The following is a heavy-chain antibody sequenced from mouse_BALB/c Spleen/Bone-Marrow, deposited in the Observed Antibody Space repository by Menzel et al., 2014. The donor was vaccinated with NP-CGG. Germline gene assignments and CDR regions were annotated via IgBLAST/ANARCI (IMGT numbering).Heavy chain of an antibody. CDR1: GYTFTDYN. J-gene: IGHJ3*01. Sequence: EVQLQQSGPELVKPGASVKITCKASGYTFTDYNMDWVKQSHGKSLEWIGNINPNNGGTIYNQKFKGKATLTVDKSSTTAYMKLRSLTSEDTAVYYCARAGYYTLFAYWGQGTLVTVSA. D-gene: IGHD2-3*01. V-gene: IGHV1-18*01. CDR2: INPNNGGT. CDR3: ARAGYYTLFAY.